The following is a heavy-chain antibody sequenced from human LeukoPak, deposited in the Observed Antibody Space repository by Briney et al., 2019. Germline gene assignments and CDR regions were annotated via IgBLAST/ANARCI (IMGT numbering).Heavy chain of an antibody. CDR1: GGSISSGGYY. J-gene: IGHJ3*02. CDR2: IYYSGST. D-gene: IGHD3-16*01. CDR3: ARRGGGHAFDI. Sequence: SQTLSLTCTVSGGSISSGGYYWSWIRQHPGKGLEWIGYIYYSGSTYYNPSLKSRVTISVDTSKIHFSLRLSSVTAADTAVYYCARRGGGHAFDIWGQGTMVTVSS. V-gene: IGHV4-31*03.